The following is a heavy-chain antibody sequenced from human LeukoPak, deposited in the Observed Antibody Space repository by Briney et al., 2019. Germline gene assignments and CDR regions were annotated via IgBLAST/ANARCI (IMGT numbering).Heavy chain of an antibody. CDR1: GFTFSSYS. V-gene: IGHV3-21*01. D-gene: IGHD6-6*01. J-gene: IGHJ4*02. Sequence: KPGGSLRLSSAASGFTFSSYSMNWVRQAPGKGLEWVSSISSSSSYIYYADSVKGRFTISRDNAKNSLYLQMNSLRAEDTAVYYCARGIAARPDYWGQGTLVTVSS. CDR3: ARGIAARPDY. CDR2: ISSSSSYI.